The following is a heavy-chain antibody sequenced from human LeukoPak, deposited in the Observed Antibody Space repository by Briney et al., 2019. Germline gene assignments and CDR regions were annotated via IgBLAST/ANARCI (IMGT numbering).Heavy chain of an antibody. V-gene: IGHV1-8*01. D-gene: IGHD3-3*01. J-gene: IGHJ6*02. Sequence: ASVKVSCKASGYTFTSYDINWVRQATGQGLEWMGWMNPNSGNTGYAQKFQGRVTMTRDTSTSTVYMELSSLRSEDTAVYYCARDSTYYDFWSGYPSRPTYYYYYGMDVWGQGTTVTVSS. CDR2: MNPNSGNT. CDR3: ARDSTYYDFWSGYPSRPTYYYYYGMDV. CDR1: GYTFTSYD.